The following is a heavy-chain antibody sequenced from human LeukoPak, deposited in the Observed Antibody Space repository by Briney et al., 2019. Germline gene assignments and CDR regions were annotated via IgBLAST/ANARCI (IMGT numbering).Heavy chain of an antibody. Sequence: GASVKVSCKASGYTFTSYAMHWVRQAPGQRLEWMGWINAGNGNTKYSQKLQGRVTITRDTSASTAYMELSSLRSEDTAVYYCARGSLYYDFWSGYLEANGMDVWGQGTTVTVSS. V-gene: IGHV1-3*01. CDR3: ARGSLYYDFWSGYLEANGMDV. D-gene: IGHD3-3*01. CDR1: GYTFTSYA. CDR2: INAGNGNT. J-gene: IGHJ6*02.